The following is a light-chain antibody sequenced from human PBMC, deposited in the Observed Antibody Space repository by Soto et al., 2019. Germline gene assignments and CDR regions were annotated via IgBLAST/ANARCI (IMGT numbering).Light chain of an antibody. CDR1: QSVSSY. CDR2: DAS. CDR3: QQRSNWT. V-gene: IGKV3-11*01. Sequence: EIVLTQSPAPLSLSPGERATLSCRASQSVSSYLAWYQQKPGQAPRLLIYDASNRATGIPARFSGSGSGTDFTLTISSLEPEYFAVYYCQQRSNWTFGQGTKVDIK. J-gene: IGKJ1*01.